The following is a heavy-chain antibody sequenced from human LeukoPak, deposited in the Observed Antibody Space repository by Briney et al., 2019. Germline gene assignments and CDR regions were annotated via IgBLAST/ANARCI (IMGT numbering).Heavy chain of an antibody. CDR3: AQLLDDNPIRWYFGL. V-gene: IGHV3-23*01. D-gene: IGHD1-14*01. CDR2: ISPGGGTT. CDR1: GFAFGSEA. J-gene: IGHJ2*01. Sequence: GGSLRLSCAVSGFAFGSEAMSWVRQSPARGLEWVASISPGGGTTYYADYVKGRFIISRDNSKNTLYLQMSSLRAEDTAVYYCAQLLDDNPIRWYFGLWGRGTLVTVSS.